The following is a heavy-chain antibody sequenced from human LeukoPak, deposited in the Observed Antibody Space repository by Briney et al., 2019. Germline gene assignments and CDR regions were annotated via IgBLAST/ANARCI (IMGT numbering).Heavy chain of an antibody. D-gene: IGHD3-10*01. CDR1: GFTVRGNY. V-gene: IGHV3-53*01. CDR3: ARDGDYGLGSF. Sequence: GGSLRLSCAASGFTVRGNYMSWIRQAPGKGLDRVSVIYSNGNAYYADSVKGRFTISRDNSKNMVYLQMNSLRAEDTAIYFCARDGDYGLGSFWGQGTLVTVSS. CDR2: IYSNGNA. J-gene: IGHJ4*02.